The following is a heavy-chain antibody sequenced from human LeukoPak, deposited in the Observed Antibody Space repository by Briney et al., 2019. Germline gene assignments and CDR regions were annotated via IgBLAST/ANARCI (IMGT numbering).Heavy chain of an antibody. Sequence: TSSETLSLTCTVSGGSISSSSYYWGWIRQPPGKGLEWIGSIYYSVSTYYNPSLKSRVTISVDTSKNQFSLKLSSVTAADTAVYYCARAYDFWSGYHFTYDYWGQGTLVTVSS. D-gene: IGHD3-3*01. V-gene: IGHV4-39*01. J-gene: IGHJ4*02. CDR3: ARAYDFWSGYHFTYDY. CDR2: IYYSVST. CDR1: GGSISSSSYY.